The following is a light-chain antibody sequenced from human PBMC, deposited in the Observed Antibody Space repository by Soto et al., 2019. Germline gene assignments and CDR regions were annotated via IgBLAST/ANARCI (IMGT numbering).Light chain of an antibody. CDR3: LQDYNYPIT. CDR2: GVS. CDR1: QDIRDD. J-gene: IGKJ4*01. V-gene: IGKV1-6*01. Sequence: QVTQALSSVSAYVEDRVTITCRASQDIRDDLGWYQQKPGKAPRLVIYGVSHLQSGVPSRFSGSGFGTDFSLTISSLQPEDSATYYCLQDYNYPITFGGGTKVDI.